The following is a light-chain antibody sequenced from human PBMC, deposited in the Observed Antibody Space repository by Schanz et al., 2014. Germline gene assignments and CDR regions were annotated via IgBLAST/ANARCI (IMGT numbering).Light chain of an antibody. Sequence: QSALTQPPSVSGSPGQSVTISCTGSSSDVGRYNRVSWFQQPPGTAPKLMIFQVNSRPSGVPDRFSGSKSGNTASLTISGLQAEDEADYYCCSYAGGHSWIFGEGTKLTVL. CDR3: CSYAGGHSWI. CDR2: QVN. J-gene: IGLJ3*02. V-gene: IGLV2-18*02. CDR1: SSDVGRYNR.